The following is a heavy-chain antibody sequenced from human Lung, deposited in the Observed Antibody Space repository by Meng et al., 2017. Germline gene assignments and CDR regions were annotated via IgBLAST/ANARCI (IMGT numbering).Heavy chain of an antibody. CDR3: GRSDGYIRD. J-gene: IGHJ4*02. CDR1: GFTFSTYW. V-gene: IGHV3-74*01. Sequence: EVQLVDSGGGLVQPGESLRLSCAASGFTFSTYWMHWARQAPGKGLVWVSHSNTDGSSTNYADSVKGRFTISRDNAKNTLYLQMNSLRAEDTAVYYCGRSDGYIRDWGQGTLVTVSS. CDR2: SNTDGSST. D-gene: IGHD5-24*01.